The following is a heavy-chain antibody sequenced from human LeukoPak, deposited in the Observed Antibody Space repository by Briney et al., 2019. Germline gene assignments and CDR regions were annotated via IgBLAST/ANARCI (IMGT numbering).Heavy chain of an antibody. CDR2: INHSGSST. Sequence: GASVRVSCKASGYTFTTYYMHWVRQAPGQGLEWMGIINHSGSSTTYAQKFQGRVTMTRDTSTRTVYMELSSLRSEDTATYYCARGPPGRVYDSSKKGLFDPWGQGTLVTVSS. V-gene: IGHV1-46*01. CDR3: ARGPPGRVYDSSKKGLFDP. J-gene: IGHJ5*02. CDR1: GYTFTTYY. D-gene: IGHD3-22*01.